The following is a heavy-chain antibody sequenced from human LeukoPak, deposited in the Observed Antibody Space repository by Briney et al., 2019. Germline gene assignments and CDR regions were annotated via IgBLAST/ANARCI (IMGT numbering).Heavy chain of an antibody. Sequence: PGVPLRLSCAASGFTFDNHRMSWVRQAPGKGLEWVSTVNADGDNTYYADSVKGRFTIPRENSKSTLILQMNSLRVEDTALYYCTKRVKYGGTWDHFADWGQGTLVTVSS. V-gene: IGHV3-23*01. CDR3: TKRVKYGGTWDHFAD. J-gene: IGHJ4*02. D-gene: IGHD1-26*01. CDR2: VNADGDNT. CDR1: GFTFDNHR.